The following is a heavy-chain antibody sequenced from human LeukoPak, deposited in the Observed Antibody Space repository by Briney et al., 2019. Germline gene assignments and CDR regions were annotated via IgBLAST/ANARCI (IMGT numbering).Heavy chain of an antibody. CDR2: IYYSGST. V-gene: IGHV4-61*05. CDR3: ARRGIAAAGTVWYFDL. D-gene: IGHD6-13*01. CDR1: GGSISSSSYY. Sequence: SETLSLTCTVSGGSISSSSYYWSWIRQPPGKGLEWIGYIYYSGSTNYNPSLKSRVTISVDTSKNQFSLKLSSVTAADTAVYYCARRGIAAAGTVWYFDLWGRGTLVTVSS. J-gene: IGHJ2*01.